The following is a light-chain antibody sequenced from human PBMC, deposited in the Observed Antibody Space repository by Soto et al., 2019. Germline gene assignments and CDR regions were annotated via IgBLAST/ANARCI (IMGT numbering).Light chain of an antibody. CDR1: TSNIGTNT. J-gene: IGLJ2*01. CDR3: ATCDDSLNVV. V-gene: IGLV1-44*01. Sequence: QSVLTQSPSASGTPGQRVSISCSGSTSNIGTNTVSWYQHVPGTAPKLLIYSNDQRPSAVPGRFSGSKSGTSASLAISGLLSEDEADYYCATCDDSLNVVFGGGTQVTVL. CDR2: SND.